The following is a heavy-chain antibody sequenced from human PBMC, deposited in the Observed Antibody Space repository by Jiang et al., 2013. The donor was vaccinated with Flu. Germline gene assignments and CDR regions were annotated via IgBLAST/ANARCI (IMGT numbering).Heavy chain of an antibody. D-gene: IGHD6-19*01. CDR3: AILGAYSTGWDNDY. Sequence: VQLVESGGAVVQPGRSLRLSCAASGFTFSSYGMNWVRQAPGKGLEWAALISYDGTNKSYTDSVKGRYTISRDNSKNTLYLQMNGLRAEDTAVYYCAILGAYSTGWDNDYWGQGSLVTVS. CDR2: ISYDGTNK. J-gene: IGHJ4*02. V-gene: IGHV3-30*03. CDR1: GFTFSSYG.